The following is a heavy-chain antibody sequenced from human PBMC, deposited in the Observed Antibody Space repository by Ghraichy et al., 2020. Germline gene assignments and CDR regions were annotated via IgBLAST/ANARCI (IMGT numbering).Heavy chain of an antibody. CDR2: IIPILGIA. D-gene: IGHD3-22*01. CDR1: GGTFSSYV. CDR3: ARDPTHPTYYYDSSGYYNGPFIDY. V-gene: IGHV1-69*04. J-gene: IGHJ4*02. Sequence: SVKVSCKASGGTFSSYVISWVRQAPGQGLEWMGRIIPILGIANYAQKFQGRVTITADKSTSTAYMELSSLRSEDTAVYYCARDPTHPTYYYDSSGYYNGPFIDYWGQGTLVTVSS.